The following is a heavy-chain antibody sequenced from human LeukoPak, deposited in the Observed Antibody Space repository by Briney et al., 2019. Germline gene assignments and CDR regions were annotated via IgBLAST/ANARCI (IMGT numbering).Heavy chain of an antibody. CDR3: ARPQGNSAYDLKFDY. V-gene: IGHV1-18*01. CDR2: ISAYNGNT. D-gene: IGHD5-12*01. CDR1: GYTFSIYG. J-gene: IGHJ4*02. Sequence: ASVKVSCKASGYTFSIYGISWVRQAPGQGLEWMGWISAYNGNTNYAQKVQGRVTMTTDTSTSTAYMELRSLRSDDTAVYYCARPQGNSAYDLKFDYWGQGTLVTVSS.